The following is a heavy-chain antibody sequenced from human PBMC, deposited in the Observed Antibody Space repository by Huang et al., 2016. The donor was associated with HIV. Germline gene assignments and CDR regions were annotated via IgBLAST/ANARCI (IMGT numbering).Heavy chain of an antibody. CDR1: GFTFRGYS. D-gene: IGHD3-22*01. V-gene: IGHV3-30-3*01. CDR2: ISYDGSNK. J-gene: IGHJ3*02. Sequence: QVQLVESGGGVAQPGRSLRLSCAASGFTFRGYSMHGVRQAPGKGLEWVAVISYDGSNKHYADSVKGRFTISRDNSKNTLYLQMNSLRAEDTAVYYCARDGLVSNYYYDSSGYYLGDAFDIWGQGTMVTVSS. CDR3: ARDGLVSNYYYDSSGYYLGDAFDI.